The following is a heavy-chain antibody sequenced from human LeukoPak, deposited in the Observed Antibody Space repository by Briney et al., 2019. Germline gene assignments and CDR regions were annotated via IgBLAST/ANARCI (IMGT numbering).Heavy chain of an antibody. D-gene: IGHD3-16*02. CDR1: GYTFTIYY. V-gene: IGHV1-46*01. Sequence: ASVTVSCTSSGYTFTIYYMQWVRQAPGHGLEWMGIINPISGATDYAQKFQGRVTMTRDTSTSTVYMELSSLRSEDTAMYYCARLPYRDGVAQDYWGQGTLVTVSP. J-gene: IGHJ4*02. CDR2: INPISGAT. CDR3: ARLPYRDGVAQDY.